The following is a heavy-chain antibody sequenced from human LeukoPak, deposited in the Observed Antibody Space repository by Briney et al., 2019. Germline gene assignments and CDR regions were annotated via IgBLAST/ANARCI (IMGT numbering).Heavy chain of an antibody. Sequence: PGGSLRLSCAASGFTFSSYAMSWVRQAPGKGLEWVSAISGSGGSTYYADSVKGRFTISRDNSKNTLYLQMNSLRTEDTAVYYCAKIGLIGNWYFDLWGRGTLVRVSS. CDR2: ISGSGGST. J-gene: IGHJ2*01. D-gene: IGHD1-26*01. CDR1: GFTFSSYA. CDR3: AKIGLIGNWYFDL. V-gene: IGHV3-23*01.